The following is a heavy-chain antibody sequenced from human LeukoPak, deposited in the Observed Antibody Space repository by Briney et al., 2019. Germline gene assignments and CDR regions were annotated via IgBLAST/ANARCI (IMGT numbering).Heavy chain of an antibody. CDR2: ISYDGSNK. Sequence: PGGSLRLSCTASGFTFGDYAMSWVRQAPGKGLEWVAVISYDGSNKYYADSVKGRFTISRDNSKNTLYLQMNSLRAEDTAVYYCARDRPPWLSDYNYGMDVWGQGTTVTVSS. D-gene: IGHD3-22*01. CDR3: ARDRPPWLSDYNYGMDV. J-gene: IGHJ6*02. CDR1: GFTFGDYA. V-gene: IGHV3-30-3*01.